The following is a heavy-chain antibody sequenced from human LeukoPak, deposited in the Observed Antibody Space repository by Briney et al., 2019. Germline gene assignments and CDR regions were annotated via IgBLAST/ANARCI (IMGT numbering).Heavy chain of an antibody. CDR1: GFTFDDYA. Sequence: PGGSLRLSCAASGFTFDDYAMHWVRQAPGKGLEWVSGISWNSGSIGYVDSVKGRFTISRDNAKNSLYLQMNSLRAEDTALYYCAKIDYGDYVGAFDIWGQGTMVTVSS. CDR2: ISWNSGSI. J-gene: IGHJ3*02. V-gene: IGHV3-9*01. D-gene: IGHD4-17*01. CDR3: AKIDYGDYVGAFDI.